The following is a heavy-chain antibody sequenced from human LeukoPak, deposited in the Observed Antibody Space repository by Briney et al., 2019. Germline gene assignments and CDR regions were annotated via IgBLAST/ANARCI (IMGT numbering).Heavy chain of an antibody. D-gene: IGHD5-24*01. Sequence: SETLSLTCTVSGGSISSGDYYWSWIRQPPGKGLEWIGYIYYSGSTNYNPSLKSRVTISVDTSKNQFSLKLSSVTAADTAVYYCARQFAGDDAFDIWGQGTMVTVSS. J-gene: IGHJ3*02. V-gene: IGHV4-61*08. CDR1: GGSISSGDYY. CDR2: IYYSGST. CDR3: ARQFAGDDAFDI.